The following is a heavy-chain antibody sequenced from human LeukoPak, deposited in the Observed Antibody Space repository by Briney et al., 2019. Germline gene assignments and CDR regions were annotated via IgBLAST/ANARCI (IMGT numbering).Heavy chain of an antibody. CDR1: GGSFSGYY. D-gene: IGHD1-26*01. CDR2: IDWDDDK. V-gene: IGHV2-70*11. Sequence: RPSETLSLTCAVYGGSFSGYYWSWIRQPPGKALEWLARIDWDDDKYYSTSLKTRLTISKDTSKNQVVLTMTNMGPVDTATYYCARMVSGDTFDYWGQGTLVTVSS. J-gene: IGHJ4*02. CDR3: ARMVSGDTFDY.